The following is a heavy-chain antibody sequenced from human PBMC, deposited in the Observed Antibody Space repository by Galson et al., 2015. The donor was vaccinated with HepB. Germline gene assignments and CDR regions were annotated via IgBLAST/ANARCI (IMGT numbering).Heavy chain of an antibody. V-gene: IGHV1-69*13. CDR2: IITIFGTA. CDR3: ARSIMVRGVRYYYYYGMDV. Sequence: SVKVSCKASGGTFSSYAISWVRQAPGQGLEWMGGIITIFGTANYAQKFQGRVTITADESTSTAYMELSSLRSEDTAVYYCARSIMVRGVRYYYYYGMDVWGQGTTVTVSS. J-gene: IGHJ6*02. CDR1: GGTFSSYA. D-gene: IGHD3-10*01.